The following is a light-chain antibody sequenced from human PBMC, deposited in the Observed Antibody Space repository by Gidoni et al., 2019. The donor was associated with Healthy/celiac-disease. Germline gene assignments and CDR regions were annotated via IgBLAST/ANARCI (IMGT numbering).Light chain of an antibody. V-gene: IGKV1-39*01. CDR2: AAS. CDR3: QQSYSTLLLT. J-gene: IGKJ4*01. CDR1: QSISSY. Sequence: DIQMTQSPSSLSASVGDRVTITCRASQSISSYLNWYQQKTGKAPKLLIYAASSLQSGVPSRFSGSGSGTDFTLTISSLQPEDFATYDCQQSYSTLLLTFGGGTKVEIK.